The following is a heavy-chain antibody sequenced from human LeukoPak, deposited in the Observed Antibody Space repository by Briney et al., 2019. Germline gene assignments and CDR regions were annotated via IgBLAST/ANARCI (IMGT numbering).Heavy chain of an antibody. D-gene: IGHD6-13*01. CDR3: ARDGAAPY. J-gene: IGHJ4*02. CDR2: ISYDGSNK. V-gene: IGHV3-30-3*01. Sequence: GGSLRLSCAASGFTFSSYAMHWVRQAPGKGLEWVAIISYDGSNKYYADSVKGRFTISRDNSKNTLYLQMNSLRAEDTAVYYCARDGAAPYRGQGTLVTVSS. CDR1: GFTFSSYA.